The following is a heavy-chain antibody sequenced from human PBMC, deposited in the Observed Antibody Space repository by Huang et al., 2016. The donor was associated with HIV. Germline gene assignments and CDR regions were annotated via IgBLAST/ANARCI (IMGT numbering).Heavy chain of an antibody. CDR3: ASLAAATTSFDY. CDR2: INHSGST. J-gene: IGHJ4*02. CDR1: GGSFSGYY. D-gene: IGHD6-13*01. Sequence: QVQLQQWGAGLLKPSETLSLTCAVYGGSFSGYYWSWIRQPPGKGLEWIGEINHSGSTHYNPSLKGRVTISVDTSKNQFSLKLSSVTAADTAVYYWASLAAATTSFDYWGQGTLVTVSS. V-gene: IGHV4-34*01.